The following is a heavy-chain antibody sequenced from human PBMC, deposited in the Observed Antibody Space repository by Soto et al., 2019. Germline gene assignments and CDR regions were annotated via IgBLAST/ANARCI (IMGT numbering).Heavy chain of an antibody. CDR3: ARTESSGWSTRYGMDV. D-gene: IGHD6-19*01. J-gene: IGHJ6*02. Sequence: GGALRLSCTVSGFTFGNFAMTCVRQAPGKGLERFSGISGSGGDTYYADSVKGRFTISRDNSKNTLYLQMSSLRAEDTATFYCARTESSGWSTRYGMDVWGQGTAVTVSS. V-gene: IGHV3-23*01. CDR1: GFTFGNFA. CDR2: ISGSGGDT.